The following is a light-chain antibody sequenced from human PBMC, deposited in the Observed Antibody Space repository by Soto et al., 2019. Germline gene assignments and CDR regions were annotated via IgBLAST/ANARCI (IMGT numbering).Light chain of an antibody. Sequence: EIVLTQSPGTLSLSPGERATLSCRASQSVSSSYLAWYQQEPGQAPRLLIYGASNRATGIPDRFSGSGSGTDFTLTISRLEPEDFAVYYCQQYGSSPPYTFGQGTKLEI. CDR2: GAS. CDR3: QQYGSSPPYT. V-gene: IGKV3-20*01. J-gene: IGKJ2*01. CDR1: QSVSSSY.